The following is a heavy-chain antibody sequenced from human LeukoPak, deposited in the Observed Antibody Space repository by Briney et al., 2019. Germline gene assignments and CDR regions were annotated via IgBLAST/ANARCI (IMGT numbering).Heavy chain of an antibody. CDR1: GATFSDYY. V-gene: IGHV3-11*01. D-gene: IGHD4-17*01. CDR2: ISSSGNTI. Sequence: GGSLRLSCAASGATFSDYYMSWIRQAPGRGLEWVSYISSSGNTIYYPDSVKGRFTVSRDNANKSLYLQMNSLRADDTAVYYCARDRYGDYGIEDYWGQGTLVTVSS. CDR3: ARDRYGDYGIEDY. J-gene: IGHJ4*02.